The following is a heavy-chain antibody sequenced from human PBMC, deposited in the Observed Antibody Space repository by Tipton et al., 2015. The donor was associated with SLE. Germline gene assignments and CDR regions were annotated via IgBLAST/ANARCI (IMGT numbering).Heavy chain of an antibody. V-gene: IGHV4-59*01. D-gene: IGHD3-22*01. J-gene: IGHJ4*02. CDR2: IYNSGST. Sequence: TLSLTCTVSGGAIRSYFWSWIRQSPGKGLEWIGYIYNSGSTVYNPSLKSRVSISIDTSKNQFSLKLTSVTAADTAVYYCASSSGYSFAYFDYWGQGALVTVSS. CDR3: ASSSGYSFAYFDY. CDR1: GGAIRSYF.